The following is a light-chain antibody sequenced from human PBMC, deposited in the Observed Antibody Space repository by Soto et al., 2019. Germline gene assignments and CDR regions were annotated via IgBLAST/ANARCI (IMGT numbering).Light chain of an antibody. Sequence: QSVLTQPPSASGSLGQSVTISCTGTRRDVGGYNYVSWYQQHPGKAPRFMIYEVTKRPSGVPDRFSASKSGNTASLTVSGLQAEDEAEYYCGSYAGNNNYVFGSGTKLTVL. J-gene: IGLJ6*01. CDR1: RRDVGGYNY. CDR2: EVT. CDR3: GSYAGNNNYV. V-gene: IGLV2-8*01.